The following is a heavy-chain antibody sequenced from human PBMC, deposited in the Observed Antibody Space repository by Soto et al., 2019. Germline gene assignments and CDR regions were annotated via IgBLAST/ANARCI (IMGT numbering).Heavy chain of an antibody. D-gene: IGHD2-21*02. CDR2: IHYSGSV. J-gene: IGHJ6*02. CDR1: GGSIRSEYYH. V-gene: IGHV4-30-4*01. CDR3: AREDDGGDRDYYGLDV. Sequence: SETLSLTCTVSGGSIRSEYYHWTWIRRAPGKGLEWIGYIHYSGSVHYNPSLQSRLTMSVDTSKNLFSLNLSSVTAADTAVYFCAREDDGGDRDYYGLDVWGQGTTVT.